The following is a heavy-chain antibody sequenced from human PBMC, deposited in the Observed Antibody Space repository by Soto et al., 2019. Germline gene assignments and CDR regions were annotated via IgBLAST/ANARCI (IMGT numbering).Heavy chain of an antibody. CDR3: AKFNYYGSGSYYAAFDY. CDR1: GFTFSSYA. J-gene: IGHJ4*02. CDR2: ISGSGGST. D-gene: IGHD3-10*01. V-gene: IGHV3-23*01. Sequence: GGSLRLSCAASGFTFSSYAMSWVRQAPGKGLEWVSAISGSGGSTYYADSVKGRFTISRDNSKNTLYLQMNSLRAEDTAVYYCAKFNYYGSGSYYAAFDYWGQGTLVTVSS.